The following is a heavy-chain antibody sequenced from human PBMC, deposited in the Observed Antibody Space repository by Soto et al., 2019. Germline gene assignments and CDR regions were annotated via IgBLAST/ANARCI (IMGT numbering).Heavy chain of an antibody. D-gene: IGHD2-2*01. CDR1: GGSISSGDYY. Sequence: SETLSLTCTVSGGSISSGDYYWSWIRQPPGKGLEWIGYIYYSGSTYYNPSLKSRVTISVDTSKNQFSLKLSPVTAADTAVYYCARDSSQGTYYYYGMDVWGQGTTVTV. CDR3: ARDSSQGTYYYYGMDV. J-gene: IGHJ6*02. CDR2: IYYSGST. V-gene: IGHV4-30-4*01.